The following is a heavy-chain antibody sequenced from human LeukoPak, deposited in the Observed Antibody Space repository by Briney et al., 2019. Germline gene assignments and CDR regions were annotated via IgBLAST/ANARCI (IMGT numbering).Heavy chain of an antibody. CDR1: GFTFSRSG. J-gene: IGHJ4*02. CDR3: AKDLGAYYYGSVLDY. Sequence: GGSLRLSCAASGFTFSRSGMHWVRQAPGKGLEWVAFIRSDGNKKYYGDSVKGRFTISRDISGYTLSLQINNLRPEDTAVYYCAKDLGAYYYGSVLDYWGQGTLVTVSS. D-gene: IGHD3-10*01. CDR2: IRSDGNKK. V-gene: IGHV3-30*02.